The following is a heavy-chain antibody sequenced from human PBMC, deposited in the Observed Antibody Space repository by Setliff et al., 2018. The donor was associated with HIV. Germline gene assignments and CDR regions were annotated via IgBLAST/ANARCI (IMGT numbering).Heavy chain of an antibody. Sequence: SETLSLTCTVSGGSISSHYWSWIRQPPGKGLEWIGEINHSGSTNYNPSLKSRVTVSADTSKNQFSLKLRSVTAADTAVYYCARRGVMITFGGVYFNYWGQGTLVTVSS. D-gene: IGHD3-16*01. CDR2: INHSGST. CDR1: GGSISSHY. CDR3: ARRGVMITFGGVYFNY. J-gene: IGHJ4*02. V-gene: IGHV4-34*01.